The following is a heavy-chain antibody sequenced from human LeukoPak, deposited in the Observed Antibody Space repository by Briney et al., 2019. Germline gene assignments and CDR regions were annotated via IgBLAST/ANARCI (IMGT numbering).Heavy chain of an antibody. Sequence: GGSLRLSCVVSGFTFKTYSMNWVRQAPGKGLEWVSSISSGGTYVDYADSVKGRFTICRDNAKNSLYLQMNSLRAEDTAVFYCARDPGYSNSPYYLDYWGQGTLVTVSS. D-gene: IGHD5-12*01. J-gene: IGHJ4*02. CDR3: ARDPGYSNSPYYLDY. CDR2: ISSGGTYV. CDR1: GFTFKTYS. V-gene: IGHV3-21*01.